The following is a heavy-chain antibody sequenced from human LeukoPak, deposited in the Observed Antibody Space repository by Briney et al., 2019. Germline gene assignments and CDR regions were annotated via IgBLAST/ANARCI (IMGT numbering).Heavy chain of an antibody. CDR1: GGSISSSSYS. CDR3: ARRMKLAAKGDAFDI. D-gene: IGHD2-15*01. V-gene: IGHV4-39*01. J-gene: IGHJ3*02. CDR2: IYYDGST. Sequence: SETLSLTCTVSGGSISSSSYSWGWIRQPPGKGLEWIGNIYYDGSTYYNPSLKSRVTTSVDTSKNQFSLRLSSVTAADTAVYYCARRMKLAAKGDAFDIWGQGTMVTVSS.